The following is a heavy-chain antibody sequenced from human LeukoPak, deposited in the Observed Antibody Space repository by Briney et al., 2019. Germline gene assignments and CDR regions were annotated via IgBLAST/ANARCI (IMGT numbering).Heavy chain of an antibody. J-gene: IGHJ5*02. D-gene: IGHD4-23*01. CDR2: INHSGST. V-gene: IGHV4-34*01. CDR1: GGSFSGYY. CDR3: ARDDYGGLKFDP. Sequence: SETLSLTCAVYGGSFSGYYWSWIRQPPGKGLEWIGEINHSGSTNYNPSLKSRVTISVDTSKNQFSLKLSSVTAADTAVYYCARDDYGGLKFDPWGQGTLVTVSS.